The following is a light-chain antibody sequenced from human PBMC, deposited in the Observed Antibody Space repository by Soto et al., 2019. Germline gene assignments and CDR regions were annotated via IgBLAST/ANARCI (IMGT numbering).Light chain of an antibody. J-gene: IGKJ2*01. CDR1: QDISIY. V-gene: IGKV1-33*01. CDR3: QQYDNLPRYT. CDR2: DAS. Sequence: DIQMTQSPSSLSASVGDRVTITCQASQDISIYLNWYQQIPGKAPKLLIYDASNLETGVPSRFSGRGSGTDFTFTISSLQPEDIATYYCQQYDNLPRYTFGQGTKLEIK.